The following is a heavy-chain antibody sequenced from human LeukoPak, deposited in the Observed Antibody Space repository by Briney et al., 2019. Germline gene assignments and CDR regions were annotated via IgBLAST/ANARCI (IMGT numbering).Heavy chain of an antibody. D-gene: IGHD5-18*01. CDR3: ATIKRGSIYGYFDF. CDR1: GGSISSYY. J-gene: IGHJ4*02. V-gene: IGHV4-59*01. CDR2: LLDSVNT. Sequence: SETLSLTCTVSGGSISSYYWSWIRQPPGKGLEWIAYLLDSVNTKDNPSLSSRLTLSADTSKNQFSLRLSSVTAADMAIYYCATIKRGSIYGYFDFWDQGIKVTVSS.